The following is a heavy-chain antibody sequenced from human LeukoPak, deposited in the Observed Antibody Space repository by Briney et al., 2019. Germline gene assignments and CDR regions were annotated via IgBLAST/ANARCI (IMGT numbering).Heavy chain of an antibody. D-gene: IGHD3/OR15-3a*01. CDR3: ARRRHNFDFYDV. Sequence: PSLKSRVTISVDTSKNQFSLDLSSATAADTAVYYCARRRHNFDFYDVWGRRTRVTVSS. V-gene: IGHV4-39*01. J-gene: IGHJ3*01.